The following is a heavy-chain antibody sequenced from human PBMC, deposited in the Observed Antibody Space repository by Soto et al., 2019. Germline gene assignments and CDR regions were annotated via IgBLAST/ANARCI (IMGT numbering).Heavy chain of an antibody. CDR2: ISYDGSNK. CDR1: GFTFSSYA. Sequence: ESGGGVVQPGRSLRLSCAASGFTFSSYAMHWVRQAPGKGLEWVAVISYDGSNKYYADTVKGRFTISRDNSKNTLYLQMNSLRAEDTAVYYCARETYYHFWSGPYYGMDVWGQGTTVTGSS. J-gene: IGHJ6*02. CDR3: ARETYYHFWSGPYYGMDV. V-gene: IGHV3-30-3*01. D-gene: IGHD3-3*01.